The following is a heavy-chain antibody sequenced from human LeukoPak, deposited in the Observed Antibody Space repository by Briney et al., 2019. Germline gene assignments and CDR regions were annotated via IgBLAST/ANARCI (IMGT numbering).Heavy chain of an antibody. D-gene: IGHD4-17*01. CDR3: ATGYGDYLWD. V-gene: IGHV4-61*05. CDR2: IYYSGST. Sequence: SETLSLTCTVSGGSISSSSYYWSWIRQPPGKGLEWIGYIYYSGSTNYNPSLKSRVTISVDTSKNQFSLKLSSVTAADTAVYYCATGYGDYLWDWGQGTLVTVSS. CDR1: GGSISSSSYY. J-gene: IGHJ4*02.